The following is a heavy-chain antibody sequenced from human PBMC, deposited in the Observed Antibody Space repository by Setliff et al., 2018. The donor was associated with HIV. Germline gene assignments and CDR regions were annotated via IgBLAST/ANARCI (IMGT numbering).Heavy chain of an antibody. J-gene: IGHJ6*02. CDR2: IYYNGRT. CDR1: GGSISSGAYY. CDR3: VRERRRSPLSYGLDV. V-gene: IGHV4-31*03. Sequence: SETLSLTCTVSGGSISSGAYYWNWIRQYPVEGLEWIGHIYYNGRTLFNPALGTRLNMSVDTSENQFSLHLNSVPAADTAVYYCVRERRRSPLSYGLDVWGQGTTGTVSS.